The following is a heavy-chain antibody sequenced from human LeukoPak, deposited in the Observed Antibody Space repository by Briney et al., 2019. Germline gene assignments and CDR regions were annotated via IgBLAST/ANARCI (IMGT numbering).Heavy chain of an antibody. J-gene: IGHJ4*02. V-gene: IGHV3-15*01. CDR1: GFTFSSYA. CDR2: IKSKIDGGQAA. Sequence: KPGGSLRLSCAASGFTFSSYAMSWVRQAPGKGLEWVGHIKSKIDGGQAADYAVPVKGRFTISRDDSKNTLYLQMNSLKTEDTAVYYCTTDPGDYEIYWGQGTLVTVSS. D-gene: IGHD4-17*01. CDR3: TTDPGDYEIY.